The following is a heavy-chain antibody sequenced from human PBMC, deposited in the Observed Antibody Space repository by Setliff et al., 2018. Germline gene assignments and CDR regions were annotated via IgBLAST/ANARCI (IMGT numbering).Heavy chain of an antibody. D-gene: IGHD3-10*01. CDR3: ARAGVLWFGEFTYFDY. CDR1: GFTFNSYS. CDR2: ISSSSTYI. Sequence: PGGSLRLSCAASGFTFNSYSMNWVRQAPGRGLEWVSSISSSSTYINYADSVKGRFTISRDNAKNSLYLQMNSLRAEDTAVYYCARAGVLWFGEFTYFDYWGRGTLVTVSS. V-gene: IGHV3-21*01. J-gene: IGHJ4*02.